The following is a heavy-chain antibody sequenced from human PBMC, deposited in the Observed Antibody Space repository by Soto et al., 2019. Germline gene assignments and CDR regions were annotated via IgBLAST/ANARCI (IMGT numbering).Heavy chain of an antibody. Sequence: QVQLQESGPGLVKPSGTLSLTCTVSGGSISSFNWWSWVRQPPGKGLEWIGEISHTGSTSYNPSLKSRVAISVDRSTNQFSLNLNSVTAADTAVYYWAKGGLTWGDYWGQGTLVTVSS. CDR2: ISHTGST. D-gene: IGHD3-16*01. V-gene: IGHV4-4*02. CDR3: AKGGLTWGDY. CDR1: GGSISSFNW. J-gene: IGHJ4*02.